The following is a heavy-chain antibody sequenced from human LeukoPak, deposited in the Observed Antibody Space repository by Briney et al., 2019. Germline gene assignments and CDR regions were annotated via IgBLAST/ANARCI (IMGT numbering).Heavy chain of an antibody. Sequence: SGTLSLTCTVSGGSISSYYWSWIRQPAGKGLEWIGHMYTSGTTNYNPSLKSRVTMSVDTSKNQFSLKLSSVTAADTAVYYCARDSLDYGSGSYLNWFDPWGQGTLVTVSS. CDR2: MYTSGTT. J-gene: IGHJ5*02. D-gene: IGHD3-10*01. CDR3: ARDSLDYGSGSYLNWFDP. V-gene: IGHV4-4*07. CDR1: GGSISSYY.